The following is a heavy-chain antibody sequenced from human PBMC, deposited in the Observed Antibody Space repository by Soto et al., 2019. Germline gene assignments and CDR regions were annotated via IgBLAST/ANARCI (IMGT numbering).Heavy chain of an antibody. CDR2: IIPIFGTV. J-gene: IGHJ2*01. Sequence: QVQLVQSGAEVKKPGSSVKVSCKASGGTFSNYPISWVRQAPGQGLEWMGGIIPIFGTVNYAQKFQGRVTITADESTSTAYMELNSLRSEDTAVYYCARGNHRWLQLWYFDLWGRGTLVTVSS. CDR1: GGTFSNYP. V-gene: IGHV1-69*12. D-gene: IGHD5-12*01. CDR3: ARGNHRWLQLWYFDL.